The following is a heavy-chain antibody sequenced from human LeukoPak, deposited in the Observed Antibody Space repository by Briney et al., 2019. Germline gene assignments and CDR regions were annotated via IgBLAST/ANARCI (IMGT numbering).Heavy chain of an antibody. CDR3: TREREYYDSNYYPRPWYFDL. D-gene: IGHD3-22*01. J-gene: IGHJ2*01. CDR1: GGSISSYF. V-gene: IGHV4-4*07. CDR2: IYSIGST. Sequence: SGTLSLTRTVSGGSISSYFWSWIWQPAGKGLEWIGRIYSIGSTTYNTSPQSRVAMSVDTSKNQFSLKLKSVTAADTAVYYCTREREYYDSNYYPRPWYFDLWGRGTLVTVSS.